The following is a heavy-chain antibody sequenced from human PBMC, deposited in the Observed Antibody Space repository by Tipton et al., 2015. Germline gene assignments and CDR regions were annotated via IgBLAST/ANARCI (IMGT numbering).Heavy chain of an antibody. CDR1: GDSISSGDSY. CDR2: IYYSGST. J-gene: IGHJ4*02. V-gene: IGHV4-31*03. D-gene: IGHD3-22*01. Sequence: TLSLTCTVSGDSISSGDSYWSWTRQHPGKGLEWIGYIYYSGSTYYNPSLKSRVTISVDTSKNQFSLKLSSVTAADTAVYYCARDVDESSGYFDYWGQGTLVTVSS. CDR3: ARDVDESSGYFDY.